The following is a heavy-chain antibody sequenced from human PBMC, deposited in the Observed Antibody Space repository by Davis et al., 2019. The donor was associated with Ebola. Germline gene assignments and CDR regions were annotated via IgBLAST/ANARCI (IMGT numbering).Heavy chain of an antibody. CDR2: IKQDGSEK. V-gene: IGHV3-7*03. Sequence: GGSLRLSCAASGFPFTSYAMSWVRQAPGKGLEWVANIKQDGSEKYYVDSVKGRFTISRDNAKNSLYLQMNSLRAEDTAVYYCAKGGARYFYHYYGMDVWGQGTTVTVSS. D-gene: IGHD2/OR15-2a*01. CDR3: AKGGARYFYHYYGMDV. J-gene: IGHJ6*02. CDR1: GFPFTSYA.